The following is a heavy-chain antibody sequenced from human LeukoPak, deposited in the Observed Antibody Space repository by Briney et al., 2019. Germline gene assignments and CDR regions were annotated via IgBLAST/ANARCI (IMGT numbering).Heavy chain of an antibody. J-gene: IGHJ4*02. V-gene: IGHV4-38-2*02. CDR3: ARGWYSNYVPTPDY. CDR1: GYSISSGYY. CDR2: ISHRGST. Sequence: SETLSLTCTVSGYSISSGYYWGWIRHPPGKVLEWIGSISHRGSTYYNPSLKSRVTISVDTSKNQFSLKLSSVTAADTAVYYCARGWYSNYVPTPDYWGQGTLVTVSS. D-gene: IGHD4-11*01.